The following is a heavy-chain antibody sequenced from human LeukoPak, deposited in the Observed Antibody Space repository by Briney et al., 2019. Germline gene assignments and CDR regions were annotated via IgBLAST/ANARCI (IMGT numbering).Heavy chain of an antibody. J-gene: IGHJ3*02. V-gene: IGHV3-33*01. D-gene: IGHD3-16*01. CDR1: GFTFSSYG. Sequence: GGSLRLSCAASGFTFSSYGMHWVRQAPGKGLEWVAVIWYDGSNKYYADSVKGRFTISRDNSKNTLYLQMNSLRAEDTAVYYCARGYVRGNAAFDIWGQGTMVTVSS. CDR3: ARGYVRGNAAFDI. CDR2: IWYDGSNK.